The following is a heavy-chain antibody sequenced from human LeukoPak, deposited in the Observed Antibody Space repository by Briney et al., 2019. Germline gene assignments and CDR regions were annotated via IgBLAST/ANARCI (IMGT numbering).Heavy chain of an antibody. V-gene: IGHV3-74*01. CDR2: INGDGSST. D-gene: IGHD2-8*02. CDR1: GFTFSSYW. J-gene: IGHJ4*02. Sequence: GGSLRLSCAASGFTFSSYWMPWVRQVPGKGLVWVSRINGDGSSTSYADSVKGRFTISRDNAENTLYLQMNSLTAEDTAVYYCARSTGGDYWGQGSLVTVSS. CDR3: ARSTGGDY.